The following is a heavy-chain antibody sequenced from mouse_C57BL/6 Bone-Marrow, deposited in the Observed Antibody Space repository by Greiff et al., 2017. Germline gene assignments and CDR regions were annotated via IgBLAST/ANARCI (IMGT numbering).Heavy chain of an antibody. CDR2: IHPNSGST. CDR1: GYTFTSYW. V-gene: IGHV1-64*01. D-gene: IGHD1-1*01. J-gene: IGHJ3*01. Sequence: VQLQQPGAELVKPGASVKLSCKASGYTFTSYWMHWVKQRPGQGLEWIGMIHPNSGSTNYNEKFKSKATLTVDKSSSTAYMQLSSLTSEDSAVYYCARSGTTVVATGAYWGQGTLVTVSA. CDR3: ARSGTTVVATGAY.